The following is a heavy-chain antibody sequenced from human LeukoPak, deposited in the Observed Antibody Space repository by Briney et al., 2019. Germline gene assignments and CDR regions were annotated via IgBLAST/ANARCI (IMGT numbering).Heavy chain of an antibody. CDR3: ARDEWWQFIAVAITSYFDR. D-gene: IGHD6-19*01. CDR1: GFNFNTYW. Sequence: GGSLRLSCAASGFNFNTYWMSWVRQAPGKGLEWVANIKPDGSEKHYVDSVKGRFTISRDNVKNSLFLQMNSLRAEDTAVYYCARDEWWQFIAVAITSYFDRWGQGTLVTVSS. CDR2: IKPDGSEK. J-gene: IGHJ4*02. V-gene: IGHV3-7*01.